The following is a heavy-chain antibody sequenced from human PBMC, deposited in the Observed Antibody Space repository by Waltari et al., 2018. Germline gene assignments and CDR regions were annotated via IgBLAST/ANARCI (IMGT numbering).Heavy chain of an antibody. Sequence: QVQLQESGPGLVKPSETLSLTCTVSGGSISSYYWSWIRQPPGKGLEWIGYIYYSGSTHYNPSLKSRVTISVDTSKNQFSLKLSSVTAADTAVYYCARGPSSSSPDDIWGQGTMVTVSS. J-gene: IGHJ3*02. D-gene: IGHD6-13*01. CDR3: ARGPSSSSPDDI. CDR2: IYYSGST. V-gene: IGHV4-59*01. CDR1: GGSISSYY.